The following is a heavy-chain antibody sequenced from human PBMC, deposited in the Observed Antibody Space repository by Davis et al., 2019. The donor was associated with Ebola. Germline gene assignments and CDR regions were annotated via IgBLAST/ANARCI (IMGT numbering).Heavy chain of an antibody. CDR2: IYYSGST. CDR3: ASSQNSGYDDAFDI. Sequence: MPSETLSLTCTVSGGSISSYYWSWIRQPPGKGLEWIGYIYYSGSTYYNPSLKSRVTISVDTSKNQFPLKLSSVTAADTAVYYCASSQNSGYDDAFDIWGQGTMVTVSS. D-gene: IGHD5-12*01. CDR1: GGSISSYY. V-gene: IGHV4-59*08. J-gene: IGHJ3*02.